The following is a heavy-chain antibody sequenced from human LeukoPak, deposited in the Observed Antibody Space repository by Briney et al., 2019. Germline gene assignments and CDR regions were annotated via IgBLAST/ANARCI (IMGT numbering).Heavy chain of an antibody. CDR2: IGTSSTTI. V-gene: IGHV3-48*01. D-gene: IGHD6-25*01. CDR3: ARFAAGGSYYYYMDV. CDR1: GFTFGSYA. Sequence: PGGSLRLSCAASGFTFGSYAMSWVRQAPGKGLEWVSNIGTSSTTIYYADSVKGRSTISRDNAKNSLYLQMNSLRAYDTAVYYCARFAAGGSYYYYMDVWGKGTTVTVSS. J-gene: IGHJ6*03.